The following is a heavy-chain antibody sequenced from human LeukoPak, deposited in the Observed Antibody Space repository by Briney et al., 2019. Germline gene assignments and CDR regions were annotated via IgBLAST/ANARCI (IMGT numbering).Heavy chain of an antibody. CDR1: GFTFSIYA. J-gene: IGHJ3*02. D-gene: IGHD3-3*01. Sequence: PGGSLRLSYAASGFTFSIYAMSWVRQAPGKGLEWVSHISGSGGDTYYADSVKGRFSISRDNSRNTLYLQMNSLRAEDTAVYYCAKDRGFSNGFDIWGQGTMVTVSA. CDR3: AKDRGFSNGFDI. CDR2: ISGSGGDT. V-gene: IGHV3-23*01.